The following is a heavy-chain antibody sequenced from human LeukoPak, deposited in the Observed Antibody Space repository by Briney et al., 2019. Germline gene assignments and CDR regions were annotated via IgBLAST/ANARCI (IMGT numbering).Heavy chain of an antibody. CDR1: GFTFSRYS. Sequence: GGSLRLSCAASGFTFSRYSMNWVRQAPGKGLERVSSISSSSGYIYYADSVKGRFTISRDNAKNSLYLQMNSLRAEDTAVYYCARDPRPVDTAMAFYFDYWGQGTLVTVSS. CDR2: ISSSSGYI. J-gene: IGHJ4*02. D-gene: IGHD5-18*01. CDR3: ARDPRPVDTAMAFYFDY. V-gene: IGHV3-21*01.